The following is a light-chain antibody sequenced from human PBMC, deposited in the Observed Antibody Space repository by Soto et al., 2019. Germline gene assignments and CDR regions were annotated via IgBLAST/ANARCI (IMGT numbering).Light chain of an antibody. CDR2: DVS. J-gene: IGLJ2*01. Sequence: QSVLTQPRSVSGSPGQSVPISCTGTSSDVGGYNYVSWYQQHPGKAPKLMIYDVSKRPSGVPDRFSGSKSGNTASLTISGLQAEEEADYYCCSYAGSYTFVFGGGTKLTVL. V-gene: IGLV2-11*01. CDR1: SSDVGGYNY. CDR3: CSYAGSYTFV.